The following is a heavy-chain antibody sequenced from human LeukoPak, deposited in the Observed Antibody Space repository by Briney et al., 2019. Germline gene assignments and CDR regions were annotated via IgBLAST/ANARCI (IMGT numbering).Heavy chain of an antibody. CDR1: GFTFGDYA. CDR3: TRVGEQWLVSQH. D-gene: IGHD6-19*01. V-gene: IGHV3-49*04. Sequence: GGSLRLSCTASGFTFGDYAMSWVRQAPGKGLEWVGFIRSKAYGGTTEYAASVKGRFTISRDDSKSIAYLQMNSLKTEDTAVYYCTRVGEQWLVSQHWGQGTLVTVSS. J-gene: IGHJ1*01. CDR2: IRSKAYGGTT.